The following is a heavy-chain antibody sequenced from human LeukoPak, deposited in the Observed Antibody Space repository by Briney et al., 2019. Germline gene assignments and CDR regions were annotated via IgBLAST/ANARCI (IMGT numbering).Heavy chain of an antibody. Sequence: SETLSLTCTVSGGSIRSYYWTWIRQPPGKGLEWIGYMYYTGSTKYNPSLKSRVSIPVDTSKNQFSLTLTSVTAADTAVYYCAAVVVSGTPYFDYWGQGTLVTVSS. V-gene: IGHV4-59*03. CDR2: MYYTGST. CDR3: AAVVVSGTPYFDY. D-gene: IGHD2-21*02. J-gene: IGHJ4*02. CDR1: GGSIRSYY.